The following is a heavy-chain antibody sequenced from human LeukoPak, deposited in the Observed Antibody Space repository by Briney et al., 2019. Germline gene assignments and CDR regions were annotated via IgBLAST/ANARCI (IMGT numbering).Heavy chain of an antibody. V-gene: IGHV1-18*01. J-gene: IGHJ4*02. CDR1: GYTFTSYS. CDR2: ISAYNGDT. Sequence: ASVKGSCKASGYTFTSYSISWVRQAPGQRIVWMGWISAYNGDTNSAQNLQGRVTMTTEKSTTTAYMELRSLRSDDTAMYYCARDHLGSCTSTSCYRLDYWGQGTLVTVSS. CDR3: ARDHLGSCTSTSCYRLDY. D-gene: IGHD2-2*01.